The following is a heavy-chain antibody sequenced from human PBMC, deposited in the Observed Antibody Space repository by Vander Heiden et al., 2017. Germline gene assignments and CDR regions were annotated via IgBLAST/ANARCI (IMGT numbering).Heavy chain of an antibody. CDR2: IDSGGST. CDR1: GFTVSSNS. J-gene: IGHJ2*01. CDR3: AREPHPPRYFDL. V-gene: IGHV3-53*01. Sequence: EVQLVEPGGGLIQPGGSLRLSCAASGFTVSSNSRSWVRQAPGKGLGWVSVIDSGGSTYYADSVKGRFTISRDNSKNTLYLQMNSLRAEDTAVYYCAREPHPPRYFDLWGRGTLVTVSS.